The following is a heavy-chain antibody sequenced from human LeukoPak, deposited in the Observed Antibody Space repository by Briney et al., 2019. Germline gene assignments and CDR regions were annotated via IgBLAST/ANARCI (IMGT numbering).Heavy chain of an antibody. CDR1: GASLNSYY. CDR3: ARDLGRMDV. J-gene: IGHJ6*02. V-gene: IGHV4-59*01. CDR2: IYNSGST. Sequence: PSETLSLTCTVSGASLNSYYWSWIRQPPGKGLEWIGYIYNSGSTNYNPSLKSRVTMSEDTSRKQFSLKVTSVTAADTAVYYCARDLGRMDVWGQGTTVTVSS. D-gene: IGHD3-16*01.